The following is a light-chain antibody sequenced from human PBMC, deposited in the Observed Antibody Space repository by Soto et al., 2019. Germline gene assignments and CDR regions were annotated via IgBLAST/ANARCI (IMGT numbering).Light chain of an antibody. CDR3: QQYQNLWT. CDR2: DAS. CDR1: QSVSSY. J-gene: IGKJ1*01. Sequence: EIVLTQSPATLSLSPVERATISCRASQSVSSYLLWYQQKPGQAPRLLIYDASNRATGIPARFSGSGSETDFTLTISSLEPEDFALYYCQQYQNLWTFGQGTKVDIK. V-gene: IGKV3-11*01.